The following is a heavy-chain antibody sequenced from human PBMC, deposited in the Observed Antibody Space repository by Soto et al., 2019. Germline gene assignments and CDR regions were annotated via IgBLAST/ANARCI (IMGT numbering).Heavy chain of an antibody. CDR3: ARDPGYQYQLLSPYYYYYGMDV. V-gene: IGHV1-69*06. J-gene: IGHJ6*02. CDR2: IIPIFGTA. Sequence: SVKVSCKASGGTFSSYAISWVRQAPGRGLEWMGGIIPIFGTANCAQKFQGRVTITADKSTSTAYMELSSLRSDDTAVYYCARDPGYQYQLLSPYYYYYGMDVWSQGTTVTVSS. D-gene: IGHD2-2*01. CDR1: GGTFSSYA.